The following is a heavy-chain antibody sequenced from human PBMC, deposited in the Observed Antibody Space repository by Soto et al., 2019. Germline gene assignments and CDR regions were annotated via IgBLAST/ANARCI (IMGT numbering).Heavy chain of an antibody. V-gene: IGHV3-23*01. Sequence: EVQLLESGGGLVQPGGSLRLSCAASGFTFSSYAMSWVRQAPGKGLEWVSSTSGSGGSTYYADSVKGRFTISRDNSKNTLWLQMSSLRAEDTALYYCAKDQRGYSSTGRIDYWGQGTLVTVSS. CDR3: AKDQRGYSSTGRIDY. J-gene: IGHJ4*02. D-gene: IGHD6-19*01. CDR2: TSGSGGST. CDR1: GFTFSSYA.